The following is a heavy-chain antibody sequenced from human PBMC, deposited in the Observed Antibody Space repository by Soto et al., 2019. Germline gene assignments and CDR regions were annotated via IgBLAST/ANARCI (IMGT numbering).Heavy chain of an antibody. Sequence: SETLSLTCTVSGGSISSYYWSWIRQPPGKGLEWIGYIYYSGGTNYNPSLKSRVTISVDRSKNQVSLKLSSVTAADTAVYYCARRGDCSGGSCYLIRFDPWGQGTLVTVSS. CDR1: GGSISSYY. D-gene: IGHD2-15*01. CDR3: ARRGDCSGGSCYLIRFDP. CDR2: IYYSGGT. J-gene: IGHJ5*02. V-gene: IGHV4-59*01.